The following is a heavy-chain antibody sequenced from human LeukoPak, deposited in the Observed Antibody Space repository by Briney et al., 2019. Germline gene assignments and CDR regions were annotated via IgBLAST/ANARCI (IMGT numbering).Heavy chain of an antibody. CDR3: ARSGDSSSWYYYYYGMYV. Sequence: GASVKVSCKASGYTFTSYAMHWVRQAPGQRLEWMGWINAGNGNTKYSQKFQGRVTITRDTSASTAYMELSSLRSEDTAVYYCARSGDSSSWYYYYYGMYVWGKGTTVTVSS. CDR2: INAGNGNT. J-gene: IGHJ6*04. CDR1: GYTFTSYA. D-gene: IGHD6-13*01. V-gene: IGHV1-3*01.